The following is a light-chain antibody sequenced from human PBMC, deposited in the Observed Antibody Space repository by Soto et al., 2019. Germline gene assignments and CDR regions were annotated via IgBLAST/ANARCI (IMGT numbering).Light chain of an antibody. Sequence: QSLLTQPPSVSGAPEQRGTVSCTGTSCNIGAGYEVHWYRQIPGTAPKLLVSGNGNRPSGVPDRLSASKSGTSGSLAITGVLAEDEGHYFCQINDKSVTAYGFGSGTKVNVL. CDR2: GNG. J-gene: IGLJ1*01. V-gene: IGLV1-40*01. CDR1: SCNIGAGYE. CDR3: QINDKSVTAYG.